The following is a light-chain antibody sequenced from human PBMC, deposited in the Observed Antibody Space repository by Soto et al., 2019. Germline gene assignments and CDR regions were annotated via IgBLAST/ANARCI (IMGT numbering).Light chain of an antibody. CDR2: EVS. CDR1: SSVVGGYNY. Sequence: QSVLTQPPSASGSPGQSVTISCTGTSSVVGGYNYVSWYQQHPGKAPKLMISEVSKRPSGVPDRFSGSKSGNTASLTVSGLQAEDEADYYCSSFAGNNNLVFGGGTKLTVL. J-gene: IGLJ2*01. CDR3: SSFAGNNNLV. V-gene: IGLV2-8*01.